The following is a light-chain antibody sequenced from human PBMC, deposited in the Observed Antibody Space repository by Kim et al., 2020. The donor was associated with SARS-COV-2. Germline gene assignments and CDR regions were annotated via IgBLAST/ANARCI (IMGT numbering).Light chain of an antibody. J-gene: IGLJ2*01. Sequence: SSELTQDPAVSVALGQTVRITCQGDSLKTYYATWYQQKPGQASVRVIFGKNNRPSGIPHRFSGSNSGNTASLTITGAQAEDEADYYCDSWDSSDNHNVVFGRGTQLTVL. CDR3: DSWDSSDNHNVV. V-gene: IGLV3-19*02. CDR1: SLKTYY. CDR2: GKN.